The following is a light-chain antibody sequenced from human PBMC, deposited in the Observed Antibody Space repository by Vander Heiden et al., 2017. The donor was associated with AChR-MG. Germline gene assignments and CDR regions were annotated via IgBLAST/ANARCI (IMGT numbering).Light chain of an antibody. Sequence: EIALTQPPVSISVSPGEDVIVSCRATQSLSNKFAWLQQHPGQPPRLLVYDTSTRATGVPGRFSGSGSGTDFTLTITGLAPEDLALYYCQQRHSWPRTFGQGTRV. CDR2: DTS. CDR1: QSLSNK. CDR3: QQRHSWPRT. J-gene: IGKJ1*01. V-gene: IGKV3-11*01.